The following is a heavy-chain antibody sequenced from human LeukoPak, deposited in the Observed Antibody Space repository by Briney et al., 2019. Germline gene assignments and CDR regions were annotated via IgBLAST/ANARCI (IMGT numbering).Heavy chain of an antibody. D-gene: IGHD3-16*01. CDR2: IYTSGST. J-gene: IGHJ4*02. V-gene: IGHV4-61*02. Sequence: SETLSLTCTVSGGSISSGSYHWSWIRQPAGKGLEWIGRIYTSGSTNYNPSLKSRVTMSVDTPKNQFSLNLSSVTAADTAVYYCARVGDYALKDWGQGTLVTVSS. CDR3: ARVGDYALKD. CDR1: GGSISSGSYH.